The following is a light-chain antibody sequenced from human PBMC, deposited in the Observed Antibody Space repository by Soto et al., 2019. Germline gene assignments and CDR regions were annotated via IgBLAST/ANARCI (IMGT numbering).Light chain of an antibody. CDR2: GAS. V-gene: IGKV3-20*01. CDR1: QSVSSSY. Sequence: EIVLTQSPGTLSLSPGERATLSCRASQSVSSSYLAWYQQKPGQAPRLLIYGASIRATCIPDRFSGSGSGTDFTLTISRLEPEDFAVYYCQQYVSSPITFGQGTRLEI. CDR3: QQYVSSPIT. J-gene: IGKJ5*01.